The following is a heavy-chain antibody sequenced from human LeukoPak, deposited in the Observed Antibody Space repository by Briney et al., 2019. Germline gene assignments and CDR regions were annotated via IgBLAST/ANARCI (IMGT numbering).Heavy chain of an antibody. CDR2: ISYSGST. CDR1: GGSISSYN. Sequence: PSETLSLTCTVSGGSISSYNWSWIWHRPEEGLDWIWYISYSGSTHYNPSLKSRVTISVDTSKIQFSLKLSSVTAADTAVYYCARYGGNFDYWGQGTLVTVSS. V-gene: IGHV4-59*01. CDR3: ARYGGNFDY. J-gene: IGHJ4*02. D-gene: IGHD4-23*01.